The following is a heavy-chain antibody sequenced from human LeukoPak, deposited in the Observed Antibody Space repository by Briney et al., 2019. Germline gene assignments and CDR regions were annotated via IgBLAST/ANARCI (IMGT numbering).Heavy chain of an antibody. D-gene: IGHD3-10*01. CDR1: GFTFSNFY. J-gene: IGHJ2*01. CDR3: ARDSRVRHFDL. Sequence: GSLRLSCAASGFTFSNFYMSWVRQAPGKGLEWVASMKQDGSERNYVDSVKGRFTISRDDAKNSLYLQMNSLRAEDTAIYYCARDSRVRHFDLWGRGTPVTVSS. V-gene: IGHV3-7*01. CDR2: MKQDGSER.